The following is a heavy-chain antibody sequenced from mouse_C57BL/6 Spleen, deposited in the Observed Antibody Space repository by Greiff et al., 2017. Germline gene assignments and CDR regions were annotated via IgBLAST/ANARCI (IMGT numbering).Heavy chain of an antibody. CDR2: ILPGSGST. CDR3: ARGYYGTSYLGYYFDV. V-gene: IGHV1-9*01. J-gene: IGHJ1*03. CDR1: GYTFTGYW. Sequence: QVQLQQSGAELMKPGASVKLSCKATGYTFTGYWIEWVKQRPGHSLEWIGEILPGSGSTNYNEKFKGKATFTADTSSNTAYMQLSNLTTEDSAIYYYARGYYGTSYLGYYFDVSHTGTTVTVSS. D-gene: IGHD1-1*01.